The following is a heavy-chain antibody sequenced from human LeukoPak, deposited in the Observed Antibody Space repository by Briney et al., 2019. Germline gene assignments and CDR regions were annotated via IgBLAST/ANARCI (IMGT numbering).Heavy chain of an antibody. V-gene: IGHV1-2*02. J-gene: IGHJ4*02. CDR1: GYTFTGYY. Sequence: ASVKVSCKASGYTFTGYYMHWVRQAPGQGLEWMGWINPNSGGTNYAQKFQGRVTITRDTSISTAYMELSRLRSDDTAVYYCARDPTGDSGSLGTPDYWGQGTLVTVSS. CDR3: ARDPTGDSGSLGTPDY. CDR2: INPNSGGT. D-gene: IGHD1-26*01.